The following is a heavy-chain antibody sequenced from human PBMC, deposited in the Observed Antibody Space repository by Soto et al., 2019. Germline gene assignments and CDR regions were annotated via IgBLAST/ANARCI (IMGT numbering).Heavy chain of an antibody. CDR2: IYYGGTT. V-gene: IGHV4-59*01. D-gene: IGHD7-27*01. CDR3: ASDNWGLFDY. Sequence: SETLSLTCTLSGDSISDYYWSWIRQPPGRGLEWIGYIYYGGTTKYNPSLKSRVTISGDRSKNQFSLKLSSVTAADTAVYYCASDNWGLFDYWGQGTLVTVSS. J-gene: IGHJ4*02. CDR1: GDSISDYY.